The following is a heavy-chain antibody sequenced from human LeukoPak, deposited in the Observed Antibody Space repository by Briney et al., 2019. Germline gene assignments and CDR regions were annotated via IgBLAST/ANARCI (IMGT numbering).Heavy chain of an antibody. J-gene: IGHJ4*02. Sequence: GASVKVSCKASGGTFSSYAISWVRQAPGQGLEWMGWIIPILGSANYAQSFQGRVTMTRNTSISTAYMELSSLRSEDTAVYYCAREGHSSSWYARKTHYFDYWGQGTLVTVSS. V-gene: IGHV1-69*10. CDR2: IIPILGSA. D-gene: IGHD6-13*01. CDR1: GGTFSSYA. CDR3: AREGHSSSWYARKTHYFDY.